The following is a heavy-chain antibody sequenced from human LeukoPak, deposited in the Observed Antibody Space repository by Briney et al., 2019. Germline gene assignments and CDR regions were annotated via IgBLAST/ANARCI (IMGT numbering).Heavy chain of an antibody. Sequence: GGSLGLSCAASGFLFSSYWMSWVRRAPGKGLEWVANIKHDGSDKYYVDSVTGRFTISRDNAKNSLSLQMNSLRVEDTAVYYCATICSTSCYGYYMDVWGKGTTVTVSS. D-gene: IGHD2-2*01. CDR2: IKHDGSDK. J-gene: IGHJ6*03. CDR3: ATICSTSCYGYYMDV. V-gene: IGHV3-7*01. CDR1: GFLFSSYW.